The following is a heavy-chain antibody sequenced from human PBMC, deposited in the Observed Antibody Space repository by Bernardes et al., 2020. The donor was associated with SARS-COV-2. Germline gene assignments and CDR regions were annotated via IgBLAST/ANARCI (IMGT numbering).Heavy chain of an antibody. Sequence: SETLSLTCSVSGGSISSGNYYWSWIRQPAGKGLEWIGRIYTSGGTDYNPSLKSRVTLSVDTSKNQFSLKLSSVTAADTAIYYCARDWQVFGSAWEYHFDHWGQGTLVTVSS. J-gene: IGHJ4*02. V-gene: IGHV4-61*02. CDR2: IYTSGGT. CDR3: ARDWQVFGSAWEYHFDH. CDR1: GGSISSGNYY. D-gene: IGHD6-19*01.